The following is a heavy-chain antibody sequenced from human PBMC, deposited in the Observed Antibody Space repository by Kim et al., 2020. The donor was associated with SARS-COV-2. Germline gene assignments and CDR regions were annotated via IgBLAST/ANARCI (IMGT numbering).Heavy chain of an antibody. V-gene: IGHV3-23*01. J-gene: IGHJ6*02. Sequence: GGSLRLSCAASGFTFSSYAMSWVRQAPGKGLEWVSAISGSGGSTYYADSVKGRFTISRDNSKNTLYLQMNSLRAEDTAVYYCAKAIVVVPAAMPGDYYYGMDVWGQGTTVTVSS. D-gene: IGHD2-2*01. CDR2: ISGSGGST. CDR1: GFTFSSYA. CDR3: AKAIVVVPAAMPGDYYYGMDV.